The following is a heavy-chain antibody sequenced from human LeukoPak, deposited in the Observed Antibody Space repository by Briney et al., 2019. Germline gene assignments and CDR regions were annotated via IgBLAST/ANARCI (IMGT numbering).Heavy chain of an antibody. V-gene: IGHV1-46*01. D-gene: IGHD4/OR15-4a*01. CDR3: ARATWYGGNPSGAFDI. CDR2: INPNDGST. Sequence: GASVKVSCKASGYTFTNYHLHWVRQAPGQGLEWMGIINPNDGSTSYAQKFQGRVTMTRDTPTSTAYMELSSLRSEDTAGYYRARATWYGGNPSGAFDIWGQGTMVTVSS. CDR1: GYTFTNYH. J-gene: IGHJ3*02.